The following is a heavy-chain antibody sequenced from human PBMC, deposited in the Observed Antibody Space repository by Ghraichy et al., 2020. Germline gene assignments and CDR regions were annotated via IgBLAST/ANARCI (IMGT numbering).Heavy chain of an antibody. V-gene: IGHV3-7*01. CDR2: IRQDGGEK. CDR1: GFTFSNYA. CDR3: AKDICGNYED. J-gene: IGHJ4*02. Sequence: GGSLRLSCAASGFTFSNYAMTWVRQAPGKGLEWVANIRQDGGEKYYVDSVKGRFTISRDNPKNSLYLQMNSLRAEDTAVYYCAKDICGNYEDWGQGTLVTVSS. D-gene: IGHD3-22*01.